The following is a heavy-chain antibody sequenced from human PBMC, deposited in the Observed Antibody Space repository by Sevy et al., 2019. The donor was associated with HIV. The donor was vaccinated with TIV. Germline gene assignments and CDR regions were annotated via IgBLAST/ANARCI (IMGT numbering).Heavy chain of an antibody. CDR3: ARDEVGGSYWEFDY. D-gene: IGHD1-26*01. Sequence: GGSLRLSCAASGFTFSSYSMNWVRQAPGKGLEWVSSISTTSSYTYYADSVKGRFTSSRDNAKNSLYLQMNSLRAEDTAVYYCARDEVGGSYWEFDYWGQGTLVTVSS. CDR1: GFTFSSYS. CDR2: ISTTSSYT. J-gene: IGHJ4*02. V-gene: IGHV3-21*01.